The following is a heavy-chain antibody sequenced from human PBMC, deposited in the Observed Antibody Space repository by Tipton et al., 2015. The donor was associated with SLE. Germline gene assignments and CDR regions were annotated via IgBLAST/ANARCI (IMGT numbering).Heavy chain of an antibody. CDR2: INHTGGT. Sequence: TLSLTCAVYGGSFSDYYWSWIRQTPGEGLEWIGEINHTGGTNYNPSLESRVTMSVDTSKDQISLKLSSVTAADTAMFYCVGERKYVVRFRELVAPDLWGQGTAITVSS. CDR3: VGERKYVVRFRELVAPDL. D-gene: IGHD1-26*01. J-gene: IGHJ3*01. CDR1: GGSFSDYY. V-gene: IGHV4-34*01.